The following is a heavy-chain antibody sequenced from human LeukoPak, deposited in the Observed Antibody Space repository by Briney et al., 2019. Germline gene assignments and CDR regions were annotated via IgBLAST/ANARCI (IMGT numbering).Heavy chain of an antibody. CDR1: GFTFDDYA. V-gene: IGHV3-9*03. D-gene: IGHD1-26*01. CDR2: ISWNCGSI. CDR3: AKDRGRERRLWAFDI. J-gene: IGHJ3*02. Sequence: GRSLRLSCAASGFTFDDYAMHWVRQAPGKGLEWVSGISWNCGSIGYADSVKGRFTISRDNANNSLYLQMNSLRAEDMALYYCAKDRGRERRLWAFDIWGQGTMVTVSS.